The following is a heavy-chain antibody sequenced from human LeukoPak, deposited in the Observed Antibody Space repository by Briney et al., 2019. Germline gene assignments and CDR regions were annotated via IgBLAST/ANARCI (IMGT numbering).Heavy chain of an antibody. CDR2: IYYSGST. Sequence: SETLSLTCTVSGGSISSSSYYWGWIRQPPGKGLEWIGSIYYSGSTYYNPSLKSRVTISVDTSKNQFSLKLSSVTAADTAVYYCASALGYCSSTSCYTWEGIDYWGQGTLVTVSS. CDR3: ASALGYCSSTSCYTWEGIDY. V-gene: IGHV4-39*07. CDR1: GGSISSSSYY. J-gene: IGHJ4*02. D-gene: IGHD2-2*02.